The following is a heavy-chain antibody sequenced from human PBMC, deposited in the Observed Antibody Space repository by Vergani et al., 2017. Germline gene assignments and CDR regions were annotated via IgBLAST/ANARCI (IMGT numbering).Heavy chain of an antibody. CDR3: ARLTRSVGATPSGYDFDY. J-gene: IGHJ4*02. D-gene: IGHD1-26*01. V-gene: IGHV4-39*01. CDR1: GGSISSSSYY. Sequence: QLQLQESGPGLVKPSETLSLTCTVSGGSISSSSYYWGCIRQPPGKGLEWIRSIYYSRSTYYNPSLKSRVTISVDTYKNKFSLKLSSVTAGDTGVYYCARLTRSVGATPSGYDFDYWGQGTLVTVSS. CDR2: IYYSRST.